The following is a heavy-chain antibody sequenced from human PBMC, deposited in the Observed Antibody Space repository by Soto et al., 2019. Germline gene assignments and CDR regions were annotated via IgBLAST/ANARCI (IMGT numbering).Heavy chain of an antibody. CDR3: ARLSVGCSSTSCYYYYGMDV. V-gene: IGHV5-10-1*01. CDR2: IDPSDSYT. D-gene: IGHD2-2*01. CDR1: GYSFTSYW. Sequence: LGESLKISCKGSGYSFTSYWISWVRQMPGKGLEWMGRIDPSDSYTNYSPSFQGHVTISADKSISTAYLQWSSLKASDTAMYYCARLSVGCSSTSCYYYYGMDVWGQGTTVTVSS. J-gene: IGHJ6*02.